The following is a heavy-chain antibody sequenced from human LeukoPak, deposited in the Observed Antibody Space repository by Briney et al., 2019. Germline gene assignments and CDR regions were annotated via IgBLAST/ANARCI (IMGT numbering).Heavy chain of an antibody. J-gene: IGHJ4*02. V-gene: IGHV3-66*01. CDR3: AREGRIVATIKRGLFDY. CDR1: GFTVSSNY. Sequence: PGGSLRLSCAASGFTVSSNYMSWVRQAPGKGLEWVSVIYSGGSTYYADSVKDRFTISRDNSKNTLYLQMNSLRAEDTAVCYCAREGRIVATIKRGLFDYWGQGTLVTVSS. CDR2: IYSGGST. D-gene: IGHD5-12*01.